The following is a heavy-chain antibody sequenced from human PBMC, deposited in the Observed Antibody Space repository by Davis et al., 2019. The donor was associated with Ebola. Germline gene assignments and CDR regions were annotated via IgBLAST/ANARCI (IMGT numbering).Heavy chain of an antibody. J-gene: IGHJ4*02. V-gene: IGHV1-69*13. CDR3: ARDLGRYDDH. D-gene: IGHD1-26*01. CDR2: IIPIFGTA. CDR1: GGTFSSNA. Sequence: AASVKVSCKASGGTFSSNAISWVRQAPGQGLEWMGGIIPIFGTANYAQKFQGRVTITADESTSTAYMELSSLRSEDSAVYYCARDLGRYDDHWGQGTLVTVSS.